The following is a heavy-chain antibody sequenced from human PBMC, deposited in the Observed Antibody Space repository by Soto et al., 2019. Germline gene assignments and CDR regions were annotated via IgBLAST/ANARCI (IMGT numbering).Heavy chain of an antibody. D-gene: IGHD1-26*01. CDR2: IYYSGST. J-gene: IGHJ4*02. V-gene: IGHV4-31*03. CDR1: GGSVSTGGNY. CDR3: VRGRGGSPSYDY. Sequence: SETLSLTCTLSGGSVSTGGNYWGWIRQHPGQGLEWIGYIYYSGSTYYNPSLKSRFAISLDTSKNQFSLKVNSVTAADTAVYYCVRGRGGSPSYDYWGQGALVNVSS.